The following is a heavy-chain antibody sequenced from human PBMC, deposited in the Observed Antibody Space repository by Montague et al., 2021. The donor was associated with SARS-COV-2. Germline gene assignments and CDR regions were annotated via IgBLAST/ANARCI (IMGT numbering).Heavy chain of an antibody. CDR1: RFTFSSYA. Sequence: SRRLSCAASRFTFSSYAMSWVRQAPGKGLEWVSAISGSGGSRYSAGPLRGRFTISRDNSKNTLYLQLNSLRAEDTAVYYCAKDLTGGGELQGLFDYWGQGTLVTVSS. J-gene: IGHJ4*02. D-gene: IGHD1-14*01. CDR3: AKDLTGGGELQGLFDY. CDR2: ISGSGGSR. V-gene: IGHV3-23*01.